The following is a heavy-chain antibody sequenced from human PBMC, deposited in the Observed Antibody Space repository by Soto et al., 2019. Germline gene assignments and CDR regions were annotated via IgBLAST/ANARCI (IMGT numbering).Heavy chain of an antibody. Sequence: ETLSLTCSVSGGSISSGSYYWGWIRQTPGRGLEWIASMYHGGTTYSNPSLKSRVTISVDTSKNQFSLRLTSVTAADAAVYYCARPGLRAEATNWFDTWGQGTLVTVSS. J-gene: IGHJ5*02. CDR3: ARPGLRAEATNWFDT. CDR2: MYHGGTT. V-gene: IGHV4-39*01. CDR1: GGSISSGSYY.